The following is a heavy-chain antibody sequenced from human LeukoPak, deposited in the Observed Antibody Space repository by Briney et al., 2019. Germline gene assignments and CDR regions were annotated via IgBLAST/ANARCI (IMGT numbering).Heavy chain of an antibody. J-gene: IGHJ4*02. CDR1: GFTFSSYG. Sequence: GRSLRLSCAASGFTFSSYGMHWVRQAPGKGLEWVAVIPYDGSNKYYADSVKGRFTISRDNSKNTLYLQMNSLRAEDTAVYYCAKSLYNWNDLFDYWGQGTLVTVSS. CDR3: AKSLYNWNDLFDY. V-gene: IGHV3-30*18. CDR2: IPYDGSNK. D-gene: IGHD1-1*01.